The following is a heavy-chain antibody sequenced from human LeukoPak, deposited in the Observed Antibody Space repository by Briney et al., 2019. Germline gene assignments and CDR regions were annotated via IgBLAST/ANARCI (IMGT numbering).Heavy chain of an antibody. CDR2: ISAYNVNT. Sequence: GASVKVSCKASGYTFTTYDFTWVRQAPGQGLEWMGWISAYNVNTNYAQKLQGRVTMTTDASTSTAYMELRSLTSDDTAVYYCARVGDANYYYFDYWGQGTLVTVSS. D-gene: IGHD4/OR15-4a*01. CDR1: GYTFTTYD. J-gene: IGHJ4*02. V-gene: IGHV1-18*01. CDR3: ARVGDANYYYFDY.